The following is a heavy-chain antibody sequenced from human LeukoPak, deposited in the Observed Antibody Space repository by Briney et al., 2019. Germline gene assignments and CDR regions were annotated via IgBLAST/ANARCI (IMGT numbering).Heavy chain of an antibody. CDR2: IYYSGST. CDR1: GGSIGSYY. J-gene: IGHJ1*01. Sequence: SETLSLTCSVSGGSIGSYYWSWIRQPPGKGLEWIGYIYYSGSTNYNPSLKSRVTISVDTSKNQFSLKLSSVTAADTAVYYCARINYYDSSGNHMYFQHWGQGSLVTVSS. CDR3: ARINYYDSSGNHMYFQH. V-gene: IGHV4-59*01. D-gene: IGHD3-22*01.